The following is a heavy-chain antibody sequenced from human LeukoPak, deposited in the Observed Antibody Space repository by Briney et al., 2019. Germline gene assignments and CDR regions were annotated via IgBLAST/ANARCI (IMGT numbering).Heavy chain of an antibody. V-gene: IGHV1-2*02. CDR1: GYTFTDYY. CDR3: ARAYEYGWFDP. Sequence: GASVRVSCMASGYTFTDYYLHWLRQAPGQGLEWMGWVNPKSGATNYAQRFQGRVTMTWQTSISTGNMELSSLRSDDTAVYYCARAYEYGWFDPWGQGTLVTVSS. D-gene: IGHD4/OR15-4a*01. CDR2: VNPKSGAT. J-gene: IGHJ5*02.